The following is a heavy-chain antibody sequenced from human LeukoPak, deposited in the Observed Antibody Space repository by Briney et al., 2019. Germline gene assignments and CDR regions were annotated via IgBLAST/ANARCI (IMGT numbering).Heavy chain of an antibody. CDR1: GFSFSSYS. J-gene: IGHJ4*02. Sequence: GGSLRLSCAASGFSFSSYSMSWVRQAPGKSLEWVSSISSGSLHIDYAGSVKGRFTVSRDNAKNSLYLQMNSLRAEDSAVYYCTRVYSGYDGNYDNWGQGTLVTVSS. V-gene: IGHV3-21*06. CDR2: ISSGSLHI. D-gene: IGHD5-12*01. CDR3: TRVYSGYDGNYDN.